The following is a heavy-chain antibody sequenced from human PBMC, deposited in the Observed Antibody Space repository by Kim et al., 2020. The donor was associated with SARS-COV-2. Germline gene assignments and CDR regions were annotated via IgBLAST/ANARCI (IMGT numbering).Heavy chain of an antibody. CDR1: GGSISSYY. J-gene: IGHJ6*03. V-gene: IGHV4-59*08. Sequence: LETLSLTCTVSGGSISSYYWSWIRQPPGKGLEWIGNFYYSGSTDYNPSLKSRVTTSVDTSKNQFSLRLSSVTAADTAAYYCAGHGGRGGCYRYYYMDVWG. CDR2: FYYSGST. CDR3: AGHGGRGGCYRYYYMDV. D-gene: IGHD1-26*01.